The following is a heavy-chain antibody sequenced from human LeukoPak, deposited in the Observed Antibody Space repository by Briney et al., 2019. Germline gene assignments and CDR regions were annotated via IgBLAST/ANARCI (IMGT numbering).Heavy chain of an antibody. CDR1: GFTFSSYW. Sequence: GSLRLSCAASGFTFSSYWMSWVRQAPGKGLEWVANIKQDGSAKYYMDSVKGRFTISRDSAKNSLYLQMNSLRAEDTAVYYCAKIYCTSTDCYYDYWGQGTLVTVSS. CDR3: AKIYCTSTDCYYDY. CDR2: IKQDGSAK. V-gene: IGHV3-7*01. D-gene: IGHD2-2*01. J-gene: IGHJ4*02.